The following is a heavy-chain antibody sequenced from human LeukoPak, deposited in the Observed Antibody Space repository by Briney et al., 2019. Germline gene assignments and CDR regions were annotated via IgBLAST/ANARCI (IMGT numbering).Heavy chain of an antibody. V-gene: IGHV1-2*02. CDR3: ARVGGAIFGVVIFDY. CDR2: INPNSGGT. J-gene: IGHJ4*02. D-gene: IGHD3-3*01. CDR1: GYTFTGYY. Sequence: GASVKVSCKASGYTFTGYYMHWVRQAPGQGLEWMGWINPNSGGTNYAQKFQGRVTMTRDTSISTAYMELSRLRSDDTAVYYCARVGGAIFGVVIFDYWGQGTLVTVSS.